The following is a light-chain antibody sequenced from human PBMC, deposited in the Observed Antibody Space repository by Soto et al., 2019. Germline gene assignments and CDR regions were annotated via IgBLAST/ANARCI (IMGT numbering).Light chain of an antibody. CDR2: EAS. J-gene: IGKJ2*01. CDR3: QHYDNLPRYT. V-gene: IGKV1-33*01. Sequence: DIQMTQYPSSLSKSVGERVTITCQASQDIINSLNWYQQKPGKAPNLLIYEASKLQTGVPSRFSGGGSGTHFTFTISNLQPEDIAPYYCQHYDNLPRYTFGLGTKLEI. CDR1: QDIINS.